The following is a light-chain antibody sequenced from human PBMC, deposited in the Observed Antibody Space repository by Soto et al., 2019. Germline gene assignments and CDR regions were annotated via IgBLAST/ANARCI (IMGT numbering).Light chain of an antibody. CDR2: DVS. V-gene: IGLV2-14*03. Sequence: HSALTQPASVSGSPGQSITISCTGTSSDVGAYNYVAWYQHHPGKAPKLMIYDVSNRPSGVSNRFSASKSGNTASLTISGLQAEDEADYYCSSYTSSRTRVFGGGTKVTVL. CDR3: SSYTSSRTRV. J-gene: IGLJ3*02. CDR1: SSDVGAYNY.